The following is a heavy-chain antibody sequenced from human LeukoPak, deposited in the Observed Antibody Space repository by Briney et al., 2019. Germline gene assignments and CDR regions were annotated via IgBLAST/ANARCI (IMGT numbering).Heavy chain of an antibody. V-gene: IGHV3-48*02. Sequence: GGSLRLSCAASGFTFSSYSMNWVRQAPGKGLELVSYISSSSSSIYYADSVKGRFTISRDNAKNSLYLQMNSLRDEDTAVYYCARGYYYDSSGYYYGFDYWGQGTLVTVSS. J-gene: IGHJ4*02. CDR3: ARGYYYDSSGYYYGFDY. CDR1: GFTFSSYS. D-gene: IGHD3-22*01. CDR2: ISSSSSSI.